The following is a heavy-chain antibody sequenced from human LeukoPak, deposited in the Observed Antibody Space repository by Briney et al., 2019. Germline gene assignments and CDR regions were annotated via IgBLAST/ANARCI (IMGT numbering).Heavy chain of an antibody. CDR3: ATGDYYDSSGFRWFDP. CDR2: FDPEDGET. CDR1: GYTLTELS. V-gene: IGHV1-24*01. J-gene: IGHJ5*02. Sequence: GASVKVSCKVSGYTLTELSMHWVRQAPGKGLEWMGGFDPEDGETIYAQKFQGRVTMTEDTSTDTAYMELSSLRSEDTAVYYCATGDYYDSSGFRWFDPWGQGTLVTVSS. D-gene: IGHD3-22*01.